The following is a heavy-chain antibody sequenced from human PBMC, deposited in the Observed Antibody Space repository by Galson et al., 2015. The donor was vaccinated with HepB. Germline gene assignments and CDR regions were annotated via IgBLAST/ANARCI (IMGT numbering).Heavy chain of an antibody. V-gene: IGHV4-59*01. J-gene: IGHJ4*02. CDR1: GGSISSYY. Sequence: ETLSLTCTVSGGSISSYYWSWIRQPPGKGLEWIGYIYYSGSTNYNPSLKSRVTISVDTSKNQFSLKLSSVTAADTAVYYCARDNHGDYDYRGQGTLVTVSS. D-gene: IGHD4-17*01. CDR2: IYYSGST. CDR3: ARDNHGDYDY.